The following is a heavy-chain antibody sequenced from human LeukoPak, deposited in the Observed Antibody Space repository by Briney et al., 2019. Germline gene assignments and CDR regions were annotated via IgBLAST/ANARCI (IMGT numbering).Heavy chain of an antibody. CDR1: GGSSSSGSYY. CDR3: ARSIAAAGKGGWFDP. Sequence: SETLSLXCTVSGGSSSSGSYYWSWSRQPAGKGLEWIGRIYTSGSTNYNPSLKSRVTISVDTSKNQFSLKLSSVTAADTAVYYCARSIAAAGKGGWFDPWGQGTLVTVSS. D-gene: IGHD6-13*01. J-gene: IGHJ5*02. V-gene: IGHV4-61*02. CDR2: IYTSGST.